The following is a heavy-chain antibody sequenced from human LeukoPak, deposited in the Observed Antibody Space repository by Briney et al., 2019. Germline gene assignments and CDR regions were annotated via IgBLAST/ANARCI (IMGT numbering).Heavy chain of an antibody. CDR2: INPNSGGT. J-gene: IGHJ4*02. CDR3: AKVRARYYGSGSIFDY. D-gene: IGHD3-10*01. Sequence: ASVKVSCKASGYSFADYYMHWVRQAPGQGLEWMGWINPNSGGTDYAQKFQDRVTMTRDTSISTAYMELSRLRSDDTAVYYCAKVRARYYGSGSIFDYWGQGTLVTVSS. CDR1: GYSFADYY. V-gene: IGHV1-2*02.